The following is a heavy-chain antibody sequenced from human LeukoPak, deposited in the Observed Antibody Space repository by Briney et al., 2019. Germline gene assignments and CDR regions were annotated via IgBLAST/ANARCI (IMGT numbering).Heavy chain of an antibody. D-gene: IGHD7-27*01. Sequence: GESLTSSCKASGYSFNTYWIGWVRQKRGKGLEWMALVYPGDAHTRYSPSFEGHFTISADKTVTTAYLQWSSLEASDTAVYYCARLSGGSWANTEYFPDWGQGTLVIVSS. CDR1: GYSFNTYW. V-gene: IGHV5-51*01. CDR2: VYPGDAHT. CDR3: ARLSGGSWANTEYFPD. J-gene: IGHJ1*01.